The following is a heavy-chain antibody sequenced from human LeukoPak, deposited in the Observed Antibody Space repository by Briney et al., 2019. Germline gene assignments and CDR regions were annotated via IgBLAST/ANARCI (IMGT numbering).Heavy chain of an antibody. CDR3: ARMYLVVPAAMRPFDY. J-gene: IGHJ4*02. D-gene: IGHD2-2*01. CDR2: INHSGST. CDR1: GGSFSGYY. Sequence: SETLSLTCAVYGGSFSGYYWSWIRQPPGKGLEWIGEINHSGSTNYNPSLKSRVTISVDTSKNQFSLKLSSVTAADTAVYYCARMYLVVPAAMRPFDYWGQGTLVTVSS. V-gene: IGHV4-34*01.